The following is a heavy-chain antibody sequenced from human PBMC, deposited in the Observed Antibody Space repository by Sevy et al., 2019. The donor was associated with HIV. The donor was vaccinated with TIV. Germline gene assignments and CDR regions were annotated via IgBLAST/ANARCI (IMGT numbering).Heavy chain of an antibody. CDR2: ISYDGSNK. Sequence: GGSLRLSCAASGFTFSSYAMHWVRQAPGKGLEWVAVISYDGSNKYYADSVKGRFTISRDNSKNTLYLQMNSLRAEDTAVYYCYNNGYSSPYFDYWGQGTLVTVSS. CDR1: GFTFSSYA. CDR3: YNNGYSSPYFDY. J-gene: IGHJ4*02. D-gene: IGHD5-18*01. V-gene: IGHV3-30-3*01.